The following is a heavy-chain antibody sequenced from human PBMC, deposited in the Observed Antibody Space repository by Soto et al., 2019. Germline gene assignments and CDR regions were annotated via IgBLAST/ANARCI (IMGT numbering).Heavy chain of an antibody. CDR2: LNSGGTTA. V-gene: IGHV3-74*01. CDR3: ARGVPGYYAVDV. J-gene: IGHJ6*02. Sequence: PSETLSLTCIVSGGSISSYYWSWIRQPPGKGLMWISRLNSGGTTANYAVSVSGRFTISRDNAKNTLYLQLNSLSDEDTAVYYCARGVPGYYAVDVWGQGTTVTVSS. CDR1: GGSISSYY.